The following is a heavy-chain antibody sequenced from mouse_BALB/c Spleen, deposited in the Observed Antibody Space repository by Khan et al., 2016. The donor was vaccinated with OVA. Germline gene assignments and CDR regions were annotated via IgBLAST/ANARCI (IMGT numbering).Heavy chain of an antibody. J-gene: IGHJ2*01. CDR2: ISIYSGST. V-gene: IGHV1S137*01. CDR1: GYTFTDYA. CDR3: ARPAYDGYYDY. Sequence: QVQLQQSGPELVRPGVSVKISCKGSGYTFTDYAMYWVKQSRSKSLEWIGLISIYSGSTNYNQKFKGKATMTVDKSSSTAYMELARLTSEDSAIYYCARPAYDGYYDYGGRGTTLAVSS. D-gene: IGHD2-3*01.